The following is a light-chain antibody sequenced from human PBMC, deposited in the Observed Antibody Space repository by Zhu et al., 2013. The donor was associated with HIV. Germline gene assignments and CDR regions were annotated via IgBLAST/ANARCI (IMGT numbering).Light chain of an antibody. J-gene: IGKJ5*01. CDR3: QQRANWPPVT. Sequence: EIVLTQSPGTPSLSPGERATLSCRASQSVSSSYLAWYQQKPGQAPRLLIYDASNRATGIPARFSGSGSGTDFTLTISSLEPEDFAVYYCQQRANWPPVTFGQGTRLDIK. CDR2: DAS. V-gene: IGKV3D-20*02. CDR1: QSVSSSY.